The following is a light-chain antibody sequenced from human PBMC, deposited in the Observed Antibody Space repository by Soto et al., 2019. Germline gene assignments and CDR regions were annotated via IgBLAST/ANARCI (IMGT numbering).Light chain of an antibody. J-gene: IGLJ1*01. Sequence: SVLTQPASVSGSPGQSITISCTGTSSDVVSYNLVSWYQQYPGKVPKLLIYEVTKRPSGVPDRFSGSKSGNTASLNVSGLQAEDEADYYCCSYADNTDYVFGTGTKVTVL. CDR2: EVT. CDR1: SSDVVSYNL. V-gene: IGLV2-23*02. CDR3: CSYADNTDYV.